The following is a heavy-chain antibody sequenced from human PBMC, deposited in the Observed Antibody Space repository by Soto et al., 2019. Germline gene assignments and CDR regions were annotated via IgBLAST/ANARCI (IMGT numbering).Heavy chain of an antibody. V-gene: IGHV3-21*01. D-gene: IGHD3-3*01. CDR3: ARDTNPYTYYDFWSGYSYYFDY. Sequence: VRQAPGKGLEWVSSISSSSYIYYADSVKGRFTISRDNAKNSLYLQMNSLRAEDTAVYYCARDTNPYTYYDFWSGYSYYFDYWGQGTLVTVSS. J-gene: IGHJ4*02. CDR2: ISSSSYI.